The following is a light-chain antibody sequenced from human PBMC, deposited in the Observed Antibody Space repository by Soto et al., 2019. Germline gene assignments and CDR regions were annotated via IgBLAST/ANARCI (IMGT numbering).Light chain of an antibody. CDR1: SGHSTYA. CDR3: QSLGTGIQV. Sequence: QPVLTQSPSVSASLGASGKLTCTLSSGHSTYAIAWHQQQPEKGPRFLMKINSDGSHSKGDGFFDRFSGSSSGAERHLTISSRQSEDEADYYCQSLGTGIQVFGGGTQLPVL. V-gene: IGLV4-69*01. J-gene: IGLJ3*02. CDR2: INSDGSH.